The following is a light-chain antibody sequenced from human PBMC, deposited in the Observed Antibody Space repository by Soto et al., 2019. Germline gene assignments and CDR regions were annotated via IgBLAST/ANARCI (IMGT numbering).Light chain of an antibody. CDR3: QQLYSYSS. CDR2: GAS. V-gene: IGKV1-9*01. Sequence: DLQLTQSPSFVSASVGERVTITCRASQDISRYLAWYQQKPGEAPKLLISGASTLQSGVPSRFSGSGSGTEFTLTVSYLLPEDFATYYCQQLYSYSSFGQGTRLENK. J-gene: IGKJ5*01. CDR1: QDISRY.